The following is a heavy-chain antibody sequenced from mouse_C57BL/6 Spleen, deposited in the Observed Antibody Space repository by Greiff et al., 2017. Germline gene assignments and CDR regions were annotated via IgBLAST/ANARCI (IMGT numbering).Heavy chain of an antibody. CDR2: IFPGSGST. V-gene: IGHV1-75*01. D-gene: IGHD1-1*01. CDR1: GYTFTDYY. J-gene: IGHJ3*01. Sequence: QVQLKQSGPELVKPGASVKISCKASGYTFTDYYINWVKQRPGQGLEWIGWIFPGSGSTYYNEKFKGKATLTVDKSSSTAYMLLSSLTSEDSAVXFCARGALITTVEAWFAYWGQGTLVTVSA. CDR3: ARGALITTVEAWFAY.